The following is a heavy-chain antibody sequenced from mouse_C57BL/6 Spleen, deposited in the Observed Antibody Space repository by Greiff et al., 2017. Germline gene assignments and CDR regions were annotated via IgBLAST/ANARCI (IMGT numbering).Heavy chain of an antibody. V-gene: IGHV8-12*01. J-gene: IGHJ1*03. CDR1: GFSLSTSGMG. D-gene: IGHD1-1*01. Sequence: QVTLKVCGPGILQSSQTLSLTCSFSGFSLSTSGMGVSWIRQPSGKGLEWLAHIYWDDDKRYNPSLKSRLTISKDTSRNQVFLKITSVDTADTATYYCARRDNYGSSYSDVWGTGTTVTVSS. CDR3: ARRDNYGSSYSDV. CDR2: IYWDDDK.